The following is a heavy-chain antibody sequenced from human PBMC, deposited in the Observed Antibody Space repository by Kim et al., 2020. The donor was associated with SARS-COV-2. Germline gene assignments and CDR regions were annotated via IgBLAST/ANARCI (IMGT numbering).Heavy chain of an antibody. Sequence: SETLSLTCSVSGGPISNYYWTWIRQPPGKGLEWIGYIHYSGGTSYNPSLKSRVTISLDTSKNQFSLKLTSVTAADTAVYYCASGGGYYREMRWGQGTLVTVSS. J-gene: IGHJ4*02. V-gene: IGHV4-59*13. CDR2: IHYSGGT. CDR3: ASGGGYYREMR. D-gene: IGHD3-3*01. CDR1: GGPISNYY.